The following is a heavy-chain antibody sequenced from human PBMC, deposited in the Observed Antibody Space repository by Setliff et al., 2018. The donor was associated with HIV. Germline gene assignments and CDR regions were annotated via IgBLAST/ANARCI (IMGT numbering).Heavy chain of an antibody. CDR2: MDPNSGNT. V-gene: IGHV1-8*01. CDR3: TRGQNGGISGVD. J-gene: IGHJ4*02. CDR1: GYTFTKFD. Sequence: ASVKVSCKASGYTFTKFDINWVRQATGQGLEWMGWMDPNSGNTGYAQKFQGRVTMTRNTSITTAYMELSSLRSEDTAVYYCTRGQNGGISGVDWGQGTLVTVSS. D-gene: IGHD3-3*01.